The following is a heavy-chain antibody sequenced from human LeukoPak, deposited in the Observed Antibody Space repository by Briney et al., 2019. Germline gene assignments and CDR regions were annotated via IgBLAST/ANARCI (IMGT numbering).Heavy chain of an antibody. V-gene: IGHV1-2*02. CDR1: GYTFTGYY. CDR2: INPNSGGT. Sequence: ASVKVSCKASGYTFTGYYMHWVRQAPGQGLEWMGWINPNSGGTNCAQKFQGRVTMTRDTSISTAYMELSRLRSDDTAVYYCAGDYYDSSGNPDPGAFDIWGQGTMVTVSS. J-gene: IGHJ3*02. D-gene: IGHD3-22*01. CDR3: AGDYYDSSGNPDPGAFDI.